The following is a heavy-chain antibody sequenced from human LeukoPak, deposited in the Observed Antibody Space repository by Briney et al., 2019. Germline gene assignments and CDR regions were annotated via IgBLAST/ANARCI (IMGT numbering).Heavy chain of an antibody. CDR3: ARAPYCTNGVCRNNYFDY. D-gene: IGHD2-8*01. V-gene: IGHV4-4*07. CDR2: IYTSGST. CDR1: GGSISSYY. J-gene: IGHJ4*02. Sequence: SETLSLTSTVSGGSISSYYWSWIRQPAGKGLEWIGRIYTSGSTNYNPSLKSRVTMSVDTSKNQFSLKLSSVTAADTAVYYCARAPYCTNGVCRNNYFDYWGQGTLVTVSS.